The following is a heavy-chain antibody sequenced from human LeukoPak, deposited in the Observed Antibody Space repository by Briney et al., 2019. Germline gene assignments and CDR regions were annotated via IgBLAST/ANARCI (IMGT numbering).Heavy chain of an antibody. Sequence: SETLSLTCAVYGGSFSGYYWSWIRQPPGKGLEWIGEINHSGSTNYNPSLKSRVTISVDTSKNQFSLKLSSVTAADTAVYYCARDRAIDYGGNSVNWFDPWGQGTLVTVSS. CDR1: GGSFSGYY. CDR2: INHSGST. CDR3: ARDRAIDYGGNSVNWFDP. D-gene: IGHD4-23*01. J-gene: IGHJ5*02. V-gene: IGHV4-34*01.